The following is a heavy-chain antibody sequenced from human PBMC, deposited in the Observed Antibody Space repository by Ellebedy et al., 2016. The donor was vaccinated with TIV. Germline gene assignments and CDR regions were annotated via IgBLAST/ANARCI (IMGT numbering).Heavy chain of an antibody. CDR3: ARGCLLENYY. CDR1: GFTFSSYW. V-gene: IGHV3-7*02. Sequence: GGSLRLSCAASGFTFSSYWMSWVRQAPGKGLEWVANIKQDGSEKYYVDSVKGRFTISRDNSKNTLYLQMNSLRPEDTAVYYCARGCLLENYYWGQGTLVTVSS. J-gene: IGHJ4*02. D-gene: IGHD3-3*02. CDR2: IKQDGSEK.